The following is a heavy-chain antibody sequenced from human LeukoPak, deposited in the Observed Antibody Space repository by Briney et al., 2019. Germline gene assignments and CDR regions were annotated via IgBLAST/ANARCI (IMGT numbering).Heavy chain of an antibody. CDR3: AKGSMGRGPDY. J-gene: IGHJ4*02. CDR1: GFTFSSYA. V-gene: IGHV3-23*01. Sequence: GGSLRLSCAASGFTFSSYAMNWVHQAPGKGLQWVSALSGSGGSTYYADSVKGRFTIFRDNSKNTMYLQMNSLRAEDTAVYYCAKGSMGRGPDYWGQGTLVTVSS. CDR2: LSGSGGST. D-gene: IGHD3-10*01.